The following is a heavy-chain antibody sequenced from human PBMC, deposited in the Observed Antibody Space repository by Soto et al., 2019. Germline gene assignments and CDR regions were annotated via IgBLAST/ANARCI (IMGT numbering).Heavy chain of an antibody. CDR2: IKQDGSEK. Sequence: PGGSLRLSCAASGFTFSSYWMSWVRRAPGKGLEWVANIKQDGSEKYYVDSVKGRFTISRDNAKNSLYLQMNSLRAEDTAVYYCARGHRYCTNGVCYTWSQKGKYYFDYWGQGTLVTVSS. D-gene: IGHD2-8*01. J-gene: IGHJ4*02. CDR1: GFTFSSYW. CDR3: ARGHRYCTNGVCYTWSQKGKYYFDY. V-gene: IGHV3-7*01.